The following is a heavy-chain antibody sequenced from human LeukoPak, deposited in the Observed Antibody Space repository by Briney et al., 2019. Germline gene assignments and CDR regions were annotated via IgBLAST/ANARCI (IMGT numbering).Heavy chain of an antibody. V-gene: IGHV5-51*01. D-gene: IGHD4/OR15-4a*01. J-gene: IGHJ6*02. CDR1: GYSFSTYW. Sequence: GESLKISCKGSGYSFSTYWIGWARQMPGKGLEWMGIIYPGDSDTRYSPSSQGQVTISADKSISTAYLQWSSLKASDTAMYYCARRRSLTYYGMDVWGQGTTVTVCS. CDR3: ARRRSLTYYGMDV. CDR2: IYPGDSDT.